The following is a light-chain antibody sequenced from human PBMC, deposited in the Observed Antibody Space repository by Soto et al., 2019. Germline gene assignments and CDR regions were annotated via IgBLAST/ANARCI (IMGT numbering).Light chain of an antibody. CDR1: SSDIGGYNY. CDR2: DVS. V-gene: IGLV2-14*03. CDR3: SPYTSPSTLYV. Sequence: QSALTQPASVSGSPGQSITISCTGTSSDIGGYNYVSWYQQLPGKVPKLIIYDVSNRPSGVSDRFSGSKSGNAASLTISGLQAEDEADYYCSPYTSPSTLYVFGTGTKVTVL. J-gene: IGLJ1*01.